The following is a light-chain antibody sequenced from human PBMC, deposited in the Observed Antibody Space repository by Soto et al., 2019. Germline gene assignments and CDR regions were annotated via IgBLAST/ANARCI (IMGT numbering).Light chain of an antibody. CDR2: DAS. V-gene: IGKV1-5*01. CDR3: QQYNSYWT. J-gene: IGKJ1*01. CDR1: QSISSW. Sequence: DIQMTQSPSTLSASVGDRVTITCRASQSISSWLAWYQQKPGKAPKLLIYDASSVESGVPSRFSGSGSGTEFTLNISSLQPDDFATYYCQQYNSYWTFGQGTKVEIK.